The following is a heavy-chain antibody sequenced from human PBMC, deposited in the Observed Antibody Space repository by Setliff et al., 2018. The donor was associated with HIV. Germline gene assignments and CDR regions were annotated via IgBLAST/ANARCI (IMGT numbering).Heavy chain of an antibody. CDR2: IYYSGST. V-gene: IGHV4-39*01. CDR1: GGSISSSRYY. J-gene: IGHJ5*02. D-gene: IGHD3-10*01. CDR3: ARHSPIGELFKWFDP. Sequence: PSETLSLTCTVSGGSISSSRYYWGWIRQPPGKGLEWLGSIYYSGSTYYNPSLKSRVTISVDTSKNQFSLKLSSVTAADTAVYYCARHSPIGELFKWFDPWGQGTLVTVSS.